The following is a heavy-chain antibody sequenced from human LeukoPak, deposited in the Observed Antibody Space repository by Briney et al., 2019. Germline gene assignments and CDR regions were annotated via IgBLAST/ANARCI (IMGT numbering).Heavy chain of an antibody. V-gene: IGHV3-7*01. J-gene: IGHJ2*01. CDR1: GFTFSSYG. D-gene: IGHD3-22*01. Sequence: GGSLRLSCAASGFTFSSYGMHWVRQAPGKGLEWVGNIKQDGSEKYYVDSVKGRFTISRDNAKNSLYLQMNSLRAEDTAVYYCARGPHDSSGYYLTLWGRGTPVTVSS. CDR3: ARGPHDSSGYYLTL. CDR2: IKQDGSEK.